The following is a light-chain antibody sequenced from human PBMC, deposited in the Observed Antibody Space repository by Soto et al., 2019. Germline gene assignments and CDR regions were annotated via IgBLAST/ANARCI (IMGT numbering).Light chain of an antibody. CDR2: EDN. CDR1: SGSIASNY. J-gene: IGLJ2*01. CDR3: QSYDSSNVV. Sequence: NFMLTQPHSVSESPGKTVTISCTGSSGSIASNYVQWYQQRPGSAPTTVIYEDNQRPSGVPERFSGSIDRSSNSASLTISGLKTEDEADYYCQSYDSSNVVFGGGTMLTVL. V-gene: IGLV6-57*02.